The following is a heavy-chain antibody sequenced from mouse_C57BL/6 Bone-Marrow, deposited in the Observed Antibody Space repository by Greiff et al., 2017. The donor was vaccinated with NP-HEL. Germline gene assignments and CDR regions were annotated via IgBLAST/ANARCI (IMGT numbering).Heavy chain of an antibody. CDR3: ARGNWLDY. Sequence: EVKLVASGGGLVKPGGSLKLSCAASGFTFSSYAMSWVRQTPEKRLEWVATISDGGSYTYSPDNVKGRFTISRDNAKNNLYLQMSHLKSEDTAMYYCARGNWLDYWGQGTTLTVSS. CDR1: GFTFSSYA. CDR2: ISDGGSYT. V-gene: IGHV5-4*03. D-gene: IGHD4-1*01. J-gene: IGHJ2*01.